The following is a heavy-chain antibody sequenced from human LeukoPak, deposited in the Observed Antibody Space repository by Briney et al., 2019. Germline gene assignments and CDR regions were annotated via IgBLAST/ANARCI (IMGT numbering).Heavy chain of an antibody. CDR3: ATLTGGDDAFDI. Sequence: PSETLSLTCAVYGGSFSGYYWSWIRQPPGKGLEWIGEINHSGSTNYNPSLKSRVTISVDTSKNQFSLKLSSVTAADTAVYYCATLTGGDDAFDIWGQGTMVTVSS. CDR1: GGSFSGYY. CDR2: INHSGST. D-gene: IGHD4-23*01. V-gene: IGHV4-34*01. J-gene: IGHJ3*02.